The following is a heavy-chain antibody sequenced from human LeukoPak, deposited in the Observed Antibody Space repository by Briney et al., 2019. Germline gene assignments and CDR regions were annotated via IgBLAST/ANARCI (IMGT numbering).Heavy chain of an antibody. D-gene: IGHD6-13*01. Sequence: GASVKVSCKASGYTFTSYGISWVRQAPGQGLEWMGWISAYNGNTNYAQKLQGRVTMTTDTSTSTAYMELRSLRSDDTAVYYCARDMRDIAAAELDPWGQGTTVTVSS. V-gene: IGHV1-18*01. J-gene: IGHJ6*02. CDR3: ARDMRDIAAAELDP. CDR1: GYTFTSYG. CDR2: ISAYNGNT.